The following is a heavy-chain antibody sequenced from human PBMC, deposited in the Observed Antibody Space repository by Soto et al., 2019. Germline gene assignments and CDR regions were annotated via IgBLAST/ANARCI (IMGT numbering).Heavy chain of an antibody. Sequence: ASVKVSCKASGYTFTSYGISWVRQAPGQGLEWMGRIIPILGIANYAQKFQGRVTITADKSTSTAYMELSSLRSEDTAVYYCARLLPYDSSGYVGFDYWGQGTLVTVSS. V-gene: IGHV1-69*04. D-gene: IGHD3-22*01. CDR3: ARLLPYDSSGYVGFDY. J-gene: IGHJ4*02. CDR2: IIPILGIA. CDR1: GYTFTSYG.